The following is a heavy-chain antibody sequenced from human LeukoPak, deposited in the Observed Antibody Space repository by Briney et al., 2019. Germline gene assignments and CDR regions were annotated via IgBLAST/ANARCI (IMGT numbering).Heavy chain of an antibody. Sequence: PGGSLRLSRSASGFPFSSYSMNWVRQAPGEGLEWVSSISSSSRYIYYADSVKGRFTISRDNAKNSLYLQMNSLRAEDTAVYYCARDIRGSARPFDYWGQGTLVTVSS. V-gene: IGHV3-21*01. J-gene: IGHJ4*02. D-gene: IGHD3-10*01. CDR1: GFPFSSYS. CDR3: ARDIRGSARPFDY. CDR2: ISSSSRYI.